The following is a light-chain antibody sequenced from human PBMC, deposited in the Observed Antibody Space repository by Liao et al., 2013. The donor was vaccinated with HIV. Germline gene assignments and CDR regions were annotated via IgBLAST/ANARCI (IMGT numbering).Light chain of an antibody. CDR1: KLGDKY. J-gene: IGLJ1*01. CDR2: EDT. Sequence: SYELTQPPSVSVSPGQTASITCSGDKLGDKYASWYQQKPGQSPVLVIYEDTKRPSGIPGRFSGSNSGNTATLTISGTQAMDEADYYCQAWDRNAGVFGTGTKVTVL. V-gene: IGLV3-1*01. CDR3: QAWDRNAGV.